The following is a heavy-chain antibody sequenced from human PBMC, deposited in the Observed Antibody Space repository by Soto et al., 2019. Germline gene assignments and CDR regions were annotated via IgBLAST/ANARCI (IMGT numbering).Heavy chain of an antibody. CDR2: ISVSGANK. J-gene: IGHJ4*02. CDR1: GFTFSSYA. CDR3: ADGREWSFNFVY. D-gene: IGHD3-3*01. Sequence: GGSLRLSCAASGFTFSSYAMSWVRQAPGKGLEWVSGISVSGANKYYADAVKGRFTISRDNSKNTLYLQMNNLRAEDTAVYYYADGREWSFNFVYWGQGSQVTVSS. V-gene: IGHV3-23*01.